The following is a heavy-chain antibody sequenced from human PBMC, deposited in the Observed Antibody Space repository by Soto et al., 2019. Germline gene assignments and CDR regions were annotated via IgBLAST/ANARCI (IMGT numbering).Heavy chain of an antibody. J-gene: IGHJ6*03. CDR1: GFTFGSYA. CDR2: ISSSRTYI. CDR3: AGAPGGGLDYMEV. Sequence: PGGSLRLSCAASGFTFGSYAMHWVRQAPGKGLEWVSSISSSRTYIVYADSMKGRFTISRDNAKNSLYLQMNSLRAEDTAVYYCAGAPGGGLDYMEVWGKGTTVTVSS. V-gene: IGHV3-21*01. D-gene: IGHD3-16*01.